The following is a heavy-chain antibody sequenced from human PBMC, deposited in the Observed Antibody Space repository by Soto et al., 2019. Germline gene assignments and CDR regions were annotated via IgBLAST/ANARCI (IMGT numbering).Heavy chain of an antibody. D-gene: IGHD2-21*01. CDR1: GFTFNSYA. V-gene: IGHV3-23*01. CDR2: VSGSGGST. Sequence: GGSLRLSCAASGFTFNSYAMSWVRQAPGKGLEWVSDVSGSGGSTSYADSVKGRFTISRDNSKNTLYLQMNSLRAEDTAVYYCAAVVIAMNAFDIWGQGTMVTVSS. J-gene: IGHJ3*02. CDR3: AAVVIAMNAFDI.